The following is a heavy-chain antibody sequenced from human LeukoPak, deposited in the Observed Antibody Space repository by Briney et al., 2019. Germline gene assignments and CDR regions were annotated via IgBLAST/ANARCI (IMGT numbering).Heavy chain of an antibody. J-gene: IGHJ3*02. D-gene: IGHD2-2*01. V-gene: IGHV4-34*01. CDR2: INHSGST. CDR1: GGSFSGYC. Sequence: SETLSLTCAVYGGSFSGYCWSWIRQPPGKGLEWIGEINHSGSTNYNPSLKSRVTISVDTSKNQFSLKLSSVTAADTAVYYCAGPFLGYCSSTSCHTDAFDIWGQGTMVTVSS. CDR3: AGPFLGYCSSTSCHTDAFDI.